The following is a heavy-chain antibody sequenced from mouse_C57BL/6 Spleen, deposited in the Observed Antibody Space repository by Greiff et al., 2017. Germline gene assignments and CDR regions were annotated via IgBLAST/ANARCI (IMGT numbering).Heavy chain of an antibody. Sequence: QVQLQQPGPELVKPGASVKLSCKASGYAFSSSWMNWVKQRPGKGLEWIGRIYPGDGDTNYNGKFKGKATLTADKSSSTAYMQLSSLTSEDSAVCFSASWSNGYAMDYWGQGTSVTVSS. J-gene: IGHJ4*01. D-gene: IGHD2-5*01. CDR3: ASWSNGYAMDY. V-gene: IGHV1-82*01. CDR1: GYAFSSSW. CDR2: IYPGDGDT.